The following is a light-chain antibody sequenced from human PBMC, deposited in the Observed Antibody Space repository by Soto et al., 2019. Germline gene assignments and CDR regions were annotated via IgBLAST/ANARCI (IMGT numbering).Light chain of an antibody. CDR3: QQYNNWPIT. CDR1: QSVSSN. J-gene: IGKJ5*01. V-gene: IGKV3-15*01. CDR2: RAS. Sequence: EIVMTQSPATLSVSPGERATLSCRASQSVSSNLAWYLQKPGQAPRLLIYRASTRATGIPARFSGSGSGTDFTLNISSLQSEDFAVYYCQQYNNWPITFGQGTRLEIK.